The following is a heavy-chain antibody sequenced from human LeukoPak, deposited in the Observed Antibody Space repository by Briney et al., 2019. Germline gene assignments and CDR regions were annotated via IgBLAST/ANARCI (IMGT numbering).Heavy chain of an antibody. D-gene: IGHD3-16*02. J-gene: IGHJ6*03. V-gene: IGHV1-2*02. CDR1: GYTFTGYY. Sequence: ASVKVSCKASGYTFTGYYMHWVRQAPGQGLEWMGWINPNSGGTNYAQKFQGRVTMARDTSINTAYMELSRLRSDDTAMYYCARDRSNRYSTLDYYMDVWGKGTTVTISS. CDR3: ARDRSNRYSTLDYYMDV. CDR2: INPNSGGT.